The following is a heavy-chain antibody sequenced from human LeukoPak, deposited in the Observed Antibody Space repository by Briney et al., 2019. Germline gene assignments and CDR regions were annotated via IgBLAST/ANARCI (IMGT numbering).Heavy chain of an antibody. D-gene: IGHD6-13*01. CDR1: AGSISSSSYS. J-gene: IGHJ2*01. Sequence: PSETLSLTCTVSAGSISSSSYSWGWIRQPPGKGLEWIGSIYYSGSTYYNPSLKSRVTMSVDTSKNQFSLKLTSVTAADTAVYYCARVSSSWYQDWYFDRWGRGTLVTVSS. CDR2: IYYSGST. CDR3: ARVSSSWYQDWYFDR. V-gene: IGHV4-39*07.